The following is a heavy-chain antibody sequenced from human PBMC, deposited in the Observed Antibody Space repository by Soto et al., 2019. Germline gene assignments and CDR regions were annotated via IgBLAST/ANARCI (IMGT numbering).Heavy chain of an antibody. V-gene: IGHV3-21*01. CDR1: GFTFSSYS. CDR3: ERDHQYYYGSGPL. J-gene: IGHJ4*02. Sequence: PXGSLRLSCAASGFTFSSYSMNGVRQAPGKGLEWVSSISSSSSYIYYADSVKGRFTISRDNAKNSLYLQMNSLRAEDTAVYYCERDHQYYYGSGPLWGQGTLVTVSS. CDR2: ISSSSSYI. D-gene: IGHD3-10*01.